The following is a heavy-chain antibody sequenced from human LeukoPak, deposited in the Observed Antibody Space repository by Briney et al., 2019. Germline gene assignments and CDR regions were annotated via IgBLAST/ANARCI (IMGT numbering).Heavy chain of an antibody. CDR3: TTEWAEYYYDSSGSRPPFDY. CDR1: GFTFSNAW. D-gene: IGHD3-22*01. CDR2: IKSKTDGGTT. J-gene: IGHJ4*02. Sequence: GGSLRLSCAASGFTFSNAWMSWVRQAPGKGLEWVGRIKSKTDGGTTDYAAPVKGRFTISRDDSKNTLYLQMNSLKTEDTAVYYCTTEWAEYYYDSSGSRPPFDYWGQGTLVTVSS. V-gene: IGHV3-15*01.